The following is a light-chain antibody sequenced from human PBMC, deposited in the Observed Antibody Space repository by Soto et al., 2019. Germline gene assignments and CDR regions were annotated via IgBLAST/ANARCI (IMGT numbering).Light chain of an antibody. CDR1: QSVSNNY. V-gene: IGKV3-20*01. CDR2: GAS. J-gene: IGKJ1*01. CDR3: QQYGSSGT. Sequence: EIVLTQSPGTLSLSPGERATLSCRASQSVSNNYLAWYQQKPGQAPRLLIYGASNRATGIPDRFSGSGSGTYFSPTSSRVEAEDSAVYYCQQYGSSGTFGQGTKVEIK.